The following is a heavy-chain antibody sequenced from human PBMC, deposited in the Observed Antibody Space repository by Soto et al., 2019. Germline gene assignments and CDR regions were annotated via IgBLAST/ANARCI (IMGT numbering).Heavy chain of an antibody. CDR3: AKSGQRWRPY. J-gene: IGHJ4*02. Sequence: EVLLSESGGGLVQPGGSLRLSCAASGFTLSSYAMTWVRQAPGKGLEWVSAISGSGGSTYYADSVKSRFTISRENYKNTMNLKMNRLSAEDRAIYDCAKSGQRWRPYWGQGTLVTVSS. CDR2: ISGSGGST. CDR1: GFTLSSYA. V-gene: IGHV3-23*01. D-gene: IGHD5-12*01.